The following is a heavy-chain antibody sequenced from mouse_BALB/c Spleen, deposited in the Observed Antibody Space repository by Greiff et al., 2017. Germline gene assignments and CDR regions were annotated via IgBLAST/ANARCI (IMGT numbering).Heavy chain of an antibody. V-gene: IGHV5-17*02. CDR1: GFTFSSFG. D-gene: IGHD4-1*01. Sequence: EVKLVESGGGLVQPGGSRKLSCAASGFTFSSFGMHWVRQAPEKGLEWVAYISSGSSTIYYADTVKGRFTISRDNPKNTLFLQMTSLRSEDTAMYYCARDWDGGYFDYWGQGTTLTVSS. CDR2: ISSGSSTI. J-gene: IGHJ2*01. CDR3: ARDWDGGYFDY.